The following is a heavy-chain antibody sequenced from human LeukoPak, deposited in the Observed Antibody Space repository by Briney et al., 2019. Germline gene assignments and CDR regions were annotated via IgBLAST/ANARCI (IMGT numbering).Heavy chain of an antibody. Sequence: SETLSLTCTVSGGSISSHYWSWIRQPPGKGLEWIGYIYYSGSTNYNPSLKSRVTISVDTSKNQFSLKLSSVTAADTAVYYCARDYSSHCASDIWGQGTMVTVSS. V-gene: IGHV4-59*11. CDR3: ARDYSSHCASDI. J-gene: IGHJ3*02. CDR1: GGSISSHY. D-gene: IGHD6-13*01. CDR2: IYYSGST.